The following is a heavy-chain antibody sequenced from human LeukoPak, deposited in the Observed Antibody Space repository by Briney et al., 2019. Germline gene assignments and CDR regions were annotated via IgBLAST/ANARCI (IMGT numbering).Heavy chain of an antibody. D-gene: IGHD3-10*01. Sequence: ASVTVSCKASGYTFTNYDISWVRQAPGQGLEWMGWISTYNGNTNYAQNLQGRVTMTTDTSTSTAYMELRSLRSDDTAVYYCARAMVRGVTLLAYWGQGTLVTVFS. V-gene: IGHV1-18*01. CDR2: ISTYNGNT. CDR1: GYTFTNYD. CDR3: ARAMVRGVTLLAY. J-gene: IGHJ4*02.